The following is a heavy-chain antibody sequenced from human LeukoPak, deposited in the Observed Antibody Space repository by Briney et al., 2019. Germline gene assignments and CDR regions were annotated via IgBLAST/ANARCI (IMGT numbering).Heavy chain of an antibody. V-gene: IGHV4-59*11. CDR3: SSVGSHYDFWSGYSYWFDP. D-gene: IGHD3-3*01. Sequence: SETLSLTCTVSGGSISSHYWGWIRQPPGKGLEWIGYIYYSGSTNYNPSLKSRVTISVDTSKNQFSLKLSSVTAADTAVYYCSSVGSHYDFWSGYSYWFDPWGQGTLVTVSS. CDR1: GGSISSHY. CDR2: IYYSGST. J-gene: IGHJ5*02.